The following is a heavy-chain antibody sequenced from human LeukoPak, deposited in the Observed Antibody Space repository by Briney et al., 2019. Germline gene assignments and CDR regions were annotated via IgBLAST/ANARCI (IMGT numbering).Heavy chain of an antibody. D-gene: IGHD3-10*01. J-gene: IGHJ5*02. V-gene: IGHV4-61*02. CDR2: IYTSGST. CDR1: GGSISSGSYY. Sequence: SETLSLTCTVSGGSISSGSYYWSWIRQPAGKGLEWIGRIYTSGSTNYNPSLKSRVTISVDTSKNQFSPKLSSVTAADTAVYYCARGEYYYGSGSLNWFDPWGQGTLVTVSS. CDR3: ARGEYYYGSGSLNWFDP.